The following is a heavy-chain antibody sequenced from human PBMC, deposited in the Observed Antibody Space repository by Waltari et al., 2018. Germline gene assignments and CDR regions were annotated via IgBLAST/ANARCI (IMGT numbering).Heavy chain of an antibody. J-gene: IGHJ3*02. Sequence: EVQLVESGGGFVQPGGSLRLSCTGSGSTFSTSCKHWVRQAQGKGLVWVSRLNDDGTSTIYADSVKGRFTISKDNARNTVYLQMNGLGAEDTALYYCARAGYLGAFDIWGQGTMVIVSS. CDR3: ARAGYLGAFDI. D-gene: IGHD3-10*01. CDR1: GSTFSTSC. CDR2: LNDDGTST. V-gene: IGHV3-74*01.